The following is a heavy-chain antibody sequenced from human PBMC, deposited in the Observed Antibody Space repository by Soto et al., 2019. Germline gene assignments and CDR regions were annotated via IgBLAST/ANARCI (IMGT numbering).Heavy chain of an antibody. J-gene: IGHJ4*01. D-gene: IGHD4-17*01. CDR2: IKSKGHGGTT. Sequence: EVQLVESGGGLVKPGGSLRLSCAASGFAFSNAWINWVRQAPGKGLEWVGRIKSKGHGGTTDFAAPVRGRFAITRDDSRNMVYMQMNSVNTEATAVYYCTTDYYTTVLEVRFDYWGHGTLVTVSS. V-gene: IGHV3-15*07. CDR1: GFAFSNAW. CDR3: TTDYYTTVLEVRFDY.